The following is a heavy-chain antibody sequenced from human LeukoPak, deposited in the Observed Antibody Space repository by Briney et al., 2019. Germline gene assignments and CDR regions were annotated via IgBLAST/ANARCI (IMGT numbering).Heavy chain of an antibody. D-gene: IGHD4-17*01. J-gene: IGHJ4*02. Sequence: PGGSLRLSCAASGFTFSSYAMSWVRQAPGKGLEWVSSISSSSSYIYYADSVKGRFTISRDNAKNSLYLQMNSLRAEDTAVYYCARDSGYGDPTYYFDYWGQGTLVTVSS. CDR1: GFTFSSYA. V-gene: IGHV3-21*01. CDR3: ARDSGYGDPTYYFDY. CDR2: ISSSSSYI.